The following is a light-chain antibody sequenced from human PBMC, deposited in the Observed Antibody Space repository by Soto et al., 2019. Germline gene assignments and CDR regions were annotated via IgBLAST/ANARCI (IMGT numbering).Light chain of an antibody. CDR2: GAS. CDR3: QQYASSPLT. V-gene: IGKV3-20*01. Sequence: EIVLTQSPGTLSLSPGERATLSCRASQTVGNNYLAWYQQKPGQTPRLLIHGASNRATGIPDSISGSGSGTNFTLFISRLEPEDFAVYYCQQYASSPLTFGGGTKVEIK. CDR1: QTVGNNY. J-gene: IGKJ4*01.